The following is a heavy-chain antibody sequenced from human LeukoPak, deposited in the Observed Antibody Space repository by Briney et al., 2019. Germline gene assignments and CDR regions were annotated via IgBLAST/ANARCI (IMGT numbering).Heavy chain of an antibody. CDR3: ARGRNGFSSGWWGPSYYMDV. V-gene: IGHV4-34*01. CDR2: INDNGRT. Sequence: SETLSLTCAVYGESFSDYLWTWIRQPPGKGLEWVGEINDNGRTKYNPSLKSRVTISLDTSKKQFSLKLNSVTAADTAVYYCARGRNGFSSGWWGPSYYMDVWDKGITVTVSS. D-gene: IGHD6-19*01. J-gene: IGHJ6*03. CDR1: GESFSDYL.